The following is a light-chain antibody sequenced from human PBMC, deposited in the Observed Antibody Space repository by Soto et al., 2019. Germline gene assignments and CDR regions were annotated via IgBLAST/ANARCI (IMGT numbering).Light chain of an antibody. CDR3: CAYAGSYTRGV. CDR2: EVT. CDR1: TSDVGSYNL. V-gene: IGLV2-23*02. J-gene: IGLJ3*02. Sequence: QSVLTQPASVTGSPGQSITISCTGTTSDVGSYNLVSWYQHHPGTAPKLMIYEVTKRPSGVSDRFSGSKSGNTASLTISGLQAEDEADYYRCAYAGSYTRGVFGGGTKLTVL.